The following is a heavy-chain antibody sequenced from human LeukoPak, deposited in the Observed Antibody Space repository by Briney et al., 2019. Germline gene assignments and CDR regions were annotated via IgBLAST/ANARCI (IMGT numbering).Heavy chain of an antibody. D-gene: IGHD6-19*01. J-gene: IGHJ4*02. CDR3: ARGVITVAGPLDF. V-gene: IGHV3-66*01. Sequence: PGGSLRLSCAASGFTVSSNYMSWVRQAPGKGLEWVSVIYSGGSTDCADSVKGRFTISRDNSKNTLYLQMDNLRAKDTAVYYCARGVITVAGPLDFWGQGTLVTVSS. CDR2: IYSGGST. CDR1: GFTVSSNY.